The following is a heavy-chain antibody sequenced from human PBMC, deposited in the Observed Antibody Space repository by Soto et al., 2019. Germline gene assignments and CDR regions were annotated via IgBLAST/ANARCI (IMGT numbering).Heavy chain of an antibody. CDR1: GYTFTGYY. Sequence: GASVKVSCKASGYTFTGYYLHWVRQTPGQGLEWMGWINPNSGGTHSARKFQGWVKMTRDTSISTAYMELSRLTSDDTAVYYCARSAQLRSFDWIVAFWGQGPLVTVSS. D-gene: IGHD3-9*01. CDR2: INPNSGGT. J-gene: IGHJ4*02. V-gene: IGHV1-2*04. CDR3: ARSAQLRSFDWIVAF.